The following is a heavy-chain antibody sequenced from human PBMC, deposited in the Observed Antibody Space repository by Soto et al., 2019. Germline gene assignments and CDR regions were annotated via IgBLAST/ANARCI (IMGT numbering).Heavy chain of an antibody. D-gene: IGHD3-3*01. Sequence: QVQLVQSGAEVKKPGASVKVSCKASGYTFTSYGISWVRQAPGQGLEWMGWISAYNGNTNYAQKLQGRVTMTTETSTSTAYMELRSLRSDDTAVYYCARDGETYYDFWSGYYTYNWFDPWGQGTLVTVSS. V-gene: IGHV1-18*01. CDR2: ISAYNGNT. CDR1: GYTFTSYG. J-gene: IGHJ5*02. CDR3: ARDGETYYDFWSGYYTYNWFDP.